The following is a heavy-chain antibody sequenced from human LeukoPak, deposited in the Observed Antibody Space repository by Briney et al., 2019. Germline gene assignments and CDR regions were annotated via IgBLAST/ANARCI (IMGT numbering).Heavy chain of an antibody. D-gene: IGHD2-2*01. V-gene: IGHV3-7*03. CDR1: GFTFSSYW. J-gene: IGHJ5*02. Sequence: GGSLRLSCAASGFTFSSYWMSWVRQAPGKGLEWVANIKQDGSEKYYVDSVKGRFTISRDNAKNSLYLQMNSLSAEDTAVYYCAREGGYCSSTSCYGDWFEPWGQGTLVTVSS. CDR2: IKQDGSEK. CDR3: AREGGYCSSTSCYGDWFEP.